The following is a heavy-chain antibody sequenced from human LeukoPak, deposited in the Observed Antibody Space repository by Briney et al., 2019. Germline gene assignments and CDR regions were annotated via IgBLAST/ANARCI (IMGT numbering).Heavy chain of an antibody. CDR3: GRHQTMYYGMDV. V-gene: IGHV4-39*01. D-gene: IGHD4/OR15-4a*01. Sequence: SETLSLTCSVSGGSISGSSHYWGWIRQPPGKGLEWIGSIYYSRSTYYNPSLKSRVTMSVDTSKNQFSLKLSSVTAADTAMYYCGRHQTMYYGMDVWGQGTAVTVSS. J-gene: IGHJ6*02. CDR1: GGSISGSSHY. CDR2: IYYSRST.